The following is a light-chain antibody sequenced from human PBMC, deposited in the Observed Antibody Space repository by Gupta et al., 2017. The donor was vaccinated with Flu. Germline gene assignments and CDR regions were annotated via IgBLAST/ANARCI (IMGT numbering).Light chain of an antibody. J-gene: IGKJ1*01. CDR1: ESVSSSY. CDR2: GTS. Sequence: EIVLTQSPGTLSLSPGERATLSCRASESVSSSYLAWYQQKPGQAPRLLISGTSNRATGIPDRFSGSGSVTDFTLTISRLEPEDFAVYYCQQYATSWWTFGQGTKVEIK. CDR3: QQYATSWWT. V-gene: IGKV3-20*01.